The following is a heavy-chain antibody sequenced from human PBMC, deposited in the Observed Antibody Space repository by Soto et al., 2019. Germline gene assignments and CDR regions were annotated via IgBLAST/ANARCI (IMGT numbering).Heavy chain of an antibody. CDR1: GFTFSSYA. CDR3: ARGIYYDSSGHDY. V-gene: IGHV3-30-3*01. D-gene: IGHD3-22*01. Sequence: GGSLRLSCAASGFTFSSYAMHWVRQAPGKGLEWVAVISYDGSNKYYADSVKGRFTISRDNSKNTLYLQMNSLRAEDTAVYYCARGIYYDSSGHDYWGQGTLVTVSS. CDR2: ISYDGSNK. J-gene: IGHJ4*02.